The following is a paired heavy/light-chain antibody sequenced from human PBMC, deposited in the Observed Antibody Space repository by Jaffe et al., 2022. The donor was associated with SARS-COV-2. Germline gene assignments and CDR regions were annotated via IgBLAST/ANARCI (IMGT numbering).Light chain of an antibody. Sequence: EIVLTQSPATLSLSPGDRATLSCRASQSVSSYLAWYQQKPGQAPRLLIFDASNRATGIPARFSGSGSGTDFTLTISSLAPEDFAVYYCQQCRNWPITFGQGTRLEIK. CDR1: QSVSSY. V-gene: IGKV3-11*01. CDR2: DAS. J-gene: IGKJ5*01. CDR3: QQCRNWPIT.
Heavy chain of an antibody. V-gene: IGHV1-18*01. CDR1: GYTFTGYG. Sequence: QVQLVQSGAEVKKPGASVKVSCKASGYTFTGYGISWVRQAPGQGLEWMGWISAYSGDTDYAQMLQDRVTMTTDTSTSTAYMELRSLRSDDTAVYYCARLRVAVIPVAPLGFDYWGQGTLVTVSS. CDR2: ISAYSGDT. J-gene: IGHJ4*02. CDR3: ARLRVAVIPVAPLGFDY. D-gene: IGHD2-2*01.